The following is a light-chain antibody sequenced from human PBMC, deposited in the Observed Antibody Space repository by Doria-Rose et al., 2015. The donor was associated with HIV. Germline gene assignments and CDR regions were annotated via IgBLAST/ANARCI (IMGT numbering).Light chain of an antibody. CDR1: QTVSTY. CDR3: QQTYSSPPWT. V-gene: IGKV1-39*01. J-gene: IGKJ1*01. CDR2: AAS. Sequence: IRVPQSPSFLSASIGDRVTITCRASQTVSTYLNWFQQEPGKAPKLLIYAASRLQSGVPSRFSGSGSGTDFTLTISGLQPGDFATYYCQQTYSSPPWTFGQGTKVEMK.